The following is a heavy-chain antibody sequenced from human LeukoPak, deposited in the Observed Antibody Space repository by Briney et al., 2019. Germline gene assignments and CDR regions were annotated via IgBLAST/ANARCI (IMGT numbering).Heavy chain of an antibody. CDR3: ARGVQLWSSGGGDY. J-gene: IGHJ4*02. D-gene: IGHD5-18*01. CDR1: GFTVSSNY. V-gene: IGHV3-66*01. Sequence: GGSLRLSCAASGFTVSSNYMSWVRQAPGKGLEWVSVIYSGGSTYYADSVKSRFTISRDNSKNTLYLQMNSLRAEDTAVYYCARGVQLWSSGGGDYWGQGTLVTVSS. CDR2: IYSGGST.